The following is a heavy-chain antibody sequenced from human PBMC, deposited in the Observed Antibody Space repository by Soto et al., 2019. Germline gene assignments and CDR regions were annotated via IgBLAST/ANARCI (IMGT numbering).Heavy chain of an antibody. J-gene: IGHJ6*01. D-gene: IGHD2-21*02. CDR2: IIPMFGST. Sequence: SVKVSCKAFGGTFSSYAICWVRQAPGQGLEWMGGIIPMFGSTNYAQKFQGRVTITADESTSTAFMELSSLRSEDTAVYYCARRVVVTAIRAIAYYHYGLEGCEQGTTVTVSS. V-gene: IGHV1-69*13. CDR1: GGTFSSYA. CDR3: ARRVVVTAIRAIAYYHYGLEG.